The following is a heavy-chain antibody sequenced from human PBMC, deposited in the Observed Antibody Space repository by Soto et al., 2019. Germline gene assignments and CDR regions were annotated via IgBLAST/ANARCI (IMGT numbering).Heavy chain of an antibody. CDR2: IYWDDDT. V-gene: IGHV2-5*02. CDR3: AHTMAPRIFDS. Sequence: QITLKEAGPTLVKPTQTLTLTCSFSGFSLITSGVGVGWIRQPPGKALEWLALIYWDDDTGYSTSLRSRLTITTDTSRNQVVLTMTTMDPADTATYYCAHTMAPRIFDSWGQGTLVTVSS. J-gene: IGHJ4*02. CDR1: GFSLITSGVG.